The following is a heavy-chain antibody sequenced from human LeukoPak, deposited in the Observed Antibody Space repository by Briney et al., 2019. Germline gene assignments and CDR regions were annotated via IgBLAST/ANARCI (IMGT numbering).Heavy chain of an antibody. D-gene: IGHD3-9*01. J-gene: IGHJ4*02. CDR3: AKDPQYDDILTGYPAFDY. CDR2: ISGSGGST. CDR1: GFTFSSYA. Sequence: QPGGSLRLSCAASGFTFSSYAMSWVRQAPGKGLEWVSAISGSGGSTYYADSVKGRFTISRDNSKNTLYLQMNSLRAEDTAVYYCAKDPQYDDILTGYPAFDYWGQGTLVTVSS. V-gene: IGHV3-23*01.